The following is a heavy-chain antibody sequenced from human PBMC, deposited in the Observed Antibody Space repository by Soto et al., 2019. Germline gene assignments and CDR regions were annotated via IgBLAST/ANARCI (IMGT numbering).Heavy chain of an antibody. Sequence: QVQLQESGPGLVKPSETLSLSCTVSGDSFSNYYCNWVRKSAGKGLAWIGRIYPTGSTTYNPSLKSRLTMSVDTSKNQFSLRLTSMTAADTAVYYCATGRSEVVPGAMDTWGQGTLGTVSA. D-gene: IGHD2-2*01. CDR2: IYPTGST. V-gene: IGHV4-4*07. CDR1: GDSFSNYY. CDR3: ATGRSEVVPGAMDT. J-gene: IGHJ5*02.